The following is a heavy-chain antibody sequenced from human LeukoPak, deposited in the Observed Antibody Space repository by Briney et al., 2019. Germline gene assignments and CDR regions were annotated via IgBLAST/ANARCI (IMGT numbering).Heavy chain of an antibody. CDR1: GDSISGSSYY. D-gene: IGHD3-9*01. CDR2: VYYTGST. V-gene: IGHV4-39*01. J-gene: IGHJ4*02. Sequence: PSETLSLTCTVSGDSISGSSYYWGWIRQPPGKGLEWFGSVYYTGSTYYNPSLKSRVTISVDTSMNQFSLKLSSVTAADTAVYYCARHNGDDFDWLLSPFDYWGQGTLVTVSS. CDR3: ARHNGDDFDWLLSPFDY.